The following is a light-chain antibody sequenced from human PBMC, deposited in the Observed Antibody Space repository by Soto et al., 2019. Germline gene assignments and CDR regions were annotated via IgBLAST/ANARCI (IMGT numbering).Light chain of an antibody. CDR1: QGITTR. CDR3: QQANSFPIT. Sequence: DIHMTQSPASVSASVGDRVTITCRASQGITTRLAWYQQKPGKAPKPLIYEASSLQSGVPSRISGSGSGTDFTLTISSLQHEDFATDDCQQANSFPITFGQGTRLEI. CDR2: EAS. V-gene: IGKV1D-12*01. J-gene: IGKJ5*01.